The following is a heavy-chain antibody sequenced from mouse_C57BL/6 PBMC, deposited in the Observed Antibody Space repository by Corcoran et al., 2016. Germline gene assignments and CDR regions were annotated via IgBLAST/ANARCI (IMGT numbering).Heavy chain of an antibody. J-gene: IGHJ3*01. CDR3: ARYYGSSPWFAY. D-gene: IGHD1-1*01. V-gene: IGHV1-75*01. CDR2: IFPGSGST. Sequence: QVQLQQSGPELVKPGASVKISCKASGYTFTDYYINWVKQRPGQGLEWIGWIFPGSGSTYYNEKFQGKATITADTSSNTAYLQLSSLTSEDTAIYYCARYYGSSPWFAYWGQGTLVTVSA. CDR1: GYTFTDYY.